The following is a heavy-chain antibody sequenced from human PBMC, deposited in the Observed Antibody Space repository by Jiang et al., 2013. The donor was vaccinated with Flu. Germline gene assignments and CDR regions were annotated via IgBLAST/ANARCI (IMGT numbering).Heavy chain of an antibody. D-gene: IGHD6-19*01. V-gene: IGHV4-59*01. CDR3: ARVPSSSGWPDAFDI. J-gene: IGHJ3*02. CDR2: IYYSGST. Sequence: IRQPPGKGLEWIGYIYYSGSTNYNPSLKSRVTISVDTSKNQFSLKLSSVTAADTAVYYCARVPSSSGWPDAFDIWGQGTMVTVSS.